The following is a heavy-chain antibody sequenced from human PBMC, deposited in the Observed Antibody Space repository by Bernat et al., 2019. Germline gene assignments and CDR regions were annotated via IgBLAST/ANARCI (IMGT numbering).Heavy chain of an antibody. Sequence: QVQLQESGPGLVKPSETLSLTCTVSGGSISSYYWSWIRQPPGKGLEWIGYIYYSGSTNYNPSLKSRVTISVDTSKNQFSLKLSSVIAADTAVYYCARDRAIAARYYYGMDVWGQGTTVTVSS. V-gene: IGHV4-59*01. CDR2: IYYSGST. CDR1: GGSISSYY. J-gene: IGHJ6*02. D-gene: IGHD6-13*01. CDR3: ARDRAIAARYYYGMDV.